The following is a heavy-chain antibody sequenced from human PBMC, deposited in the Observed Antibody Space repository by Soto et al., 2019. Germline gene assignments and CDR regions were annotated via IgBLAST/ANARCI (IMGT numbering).Heavy chain of an antibody. CDR2: ISGSGGST. Sequence: PGGSLRLSCAASGFTFSSYAMSWVRQAPGKGLEWVSAISGSGGSTYYADSVKGRFTISRDNSKNTLYLQMNSLRAEDTAVYYCAKDPMNYYDSSGPRDFQQWGQGTMVTV. D-gene: IGHD3-22*01. V-gene: IGHV3-23*01. CDR3: AKDPMNYYDSSGPRDFQQ. CDR1: GFTFSSYA. J-gene: IGHJ1*01.